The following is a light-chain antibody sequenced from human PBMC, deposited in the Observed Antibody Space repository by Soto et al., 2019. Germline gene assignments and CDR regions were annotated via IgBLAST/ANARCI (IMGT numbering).Light chain of an antibody. Sequence: EIVLTQSPGTLSLSPGERATLSCRASQRVSSGYVAWYQQKPGQAPRLLIYGASSRATGIPDRFRASASGTDFTLTISRLEPEYFAVYYCQQYGSLSWTFGQGTKVDIK. CDR3: QQYGSLSWT. CDR1: QRVSSGY. V-gene: IGKV3-20*01. CDR2: GAS. J-gene: IGKJ1*01.